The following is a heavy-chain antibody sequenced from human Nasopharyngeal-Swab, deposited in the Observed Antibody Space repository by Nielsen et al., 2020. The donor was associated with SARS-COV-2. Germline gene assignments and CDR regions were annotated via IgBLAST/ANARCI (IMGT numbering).Heavy chain of an antibody. CDR1: GGSFSGHQ. D-gene: IGHD5-24*01. V-gene: IGHV4-34*01. Sequence: ETLSLTCAVYGGSFSGHQWSWVRQPPGKGLEWIGEVSHGGGTNYNPSLKSRVTISVATSKNQFSLKLSSVTAADTAVYYCARDRWGYNYHYYGMDVWGQGFTVTVSS. CDR3: ARDRWGYNYHYYGMDV. CDR2: VSHGGGT. J-gene: IGHJ6*02.